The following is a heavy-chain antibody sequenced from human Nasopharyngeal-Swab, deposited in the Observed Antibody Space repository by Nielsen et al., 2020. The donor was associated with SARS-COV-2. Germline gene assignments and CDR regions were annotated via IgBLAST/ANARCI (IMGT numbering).Heavy chain of an antibody. Sequence: WIRQPPGKGLEWIGEINHSGGTNYNPSLKSRVTISVDTSKNQFSLKLSSVTAADTAVYYCARVLRGVAARPLGFGYYYYYYMDVWGKGTTVTVSS. CDR2: INHSGGT. CDR3: ARVLRGVAARPLGFGYYYYYYMDV. V-gene: IGHV4-34*01. J-gene: IGHJ6*03. D-gene: IGHD6-6*01.